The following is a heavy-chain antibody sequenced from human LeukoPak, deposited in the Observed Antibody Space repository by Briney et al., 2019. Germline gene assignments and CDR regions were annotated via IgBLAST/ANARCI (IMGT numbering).Heavy chain of an antibody. CDR3: ARDDHWGFLDY. Sequence: ASVKVSCKASGYTFTSYDINWVRQATGQGLEWMGWISAYNGNTNYAQKLQGRVTMTTDTSTSTAYMELRSLRSDDTAVYYCARDDHWGFLDYWGQGTLVTVSS. D-gene: IGHD7-27*01. CDR1: GYTFTSYD. V-gene: IGHV1-18*01. CDR2: ISAYNGNT. J-gene: IGHJ4*02.